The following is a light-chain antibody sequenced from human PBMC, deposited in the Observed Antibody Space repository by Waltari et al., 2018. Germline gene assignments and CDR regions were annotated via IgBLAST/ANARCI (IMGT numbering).Light chain of an antibody. CDR2: RDT. J-gene: IGLJ3*02. V-gene: IGLV3-1*01. Sequence: SYEVTQPPSVSVSPGQTATIACSGDKLGEKDTAWFQQKPGQSPVLIIYRDTKRPPGIPERFFGSKSANTATLTISGTQAMDEGDYYCQAWDSSTVVFGGGTKLTVL. CDR3: QAWDSSTVV. CDR1: KLGEKD.